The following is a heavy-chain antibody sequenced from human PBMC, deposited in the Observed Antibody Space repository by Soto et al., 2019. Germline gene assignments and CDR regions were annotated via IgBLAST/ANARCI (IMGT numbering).Heavy chain of an antibody. J-gene: IGHJ5*02. CDR2: INPNSGGT. CDR3: AQSSPHCSGGSCYSREHWFDP. D-gene: IGHD2-15*01. CDR1: GYTFTGYY. V-gene: IGHV1-2*02. Sequence: ASVKVSCKASGYTFTGYYMHWVRQAPGQGLEWMGWINPNSGGTNYAQKFQGRVTMTRDTSISTAYMELSRLRSDDTAVYYCAQSSPHCSGGSCYSREHWFDPWGQGTLVTV.